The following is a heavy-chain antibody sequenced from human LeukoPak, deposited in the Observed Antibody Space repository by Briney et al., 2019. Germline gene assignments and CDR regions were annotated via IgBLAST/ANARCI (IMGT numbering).Heavy chain of an antibody. V-gene: IGHV3-23*01. CDR1: GFTFSSYA. J-gene: IGHJ4*02. CDR3: AKDHRSMVRGTFDY. Sequence: GGSLRLSCAASGFTFSSYAMSWARQAPGKGLEWVSAISGSGGSTYYADSVKGRFTISRDNSKNTLYLQMNSLRAEDTAVYYCAKDHRSMVRGTFDYWGQGTLVTVSS. CDR2: ISGSGGST. D-gene: IGHD3-10*01.